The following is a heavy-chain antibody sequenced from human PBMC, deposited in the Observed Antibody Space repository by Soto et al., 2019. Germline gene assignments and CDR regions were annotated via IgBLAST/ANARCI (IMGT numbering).Heavy chain of an antibody. CDR1: GYTFTNYA. J-gene: IGHJ4*02. D-gene: IGHD1-20*01. Sequence: QVQLVQSGAEVKKPGASVKVSCTASGYTFTNYAISWVRQAPGQGLEWMGWRNAYSGDTNYAQKLQGRLTMTTDTSTSTAYMELRSPRSDDTAVYYCARAEKWVTGNMGGYWGQGTLVTVSS. CDR2: RNAYSGDT. CDR3: ARAEKWVTGNMGGY. V-gene: IGHV1-18*04.